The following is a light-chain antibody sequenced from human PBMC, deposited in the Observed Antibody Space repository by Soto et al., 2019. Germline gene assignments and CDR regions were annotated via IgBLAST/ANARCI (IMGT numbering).Light chain of an antibody. J-gene: IGKJ5*01. CDR1: QSVISTY. CDR3: QQYGSSPIT. V-gene: IGKV3-20*01. CDR2: GAS. Sequence: EIVLTQSPCTLSLSPGERATLYCRASQSVISTYLAWYQQKPGQAPRLLIYGASSRATGIPDRFSGSGSGTDFTLTISRLEPEDFAVYYCQQYGSSPITFGQGTRLEI.